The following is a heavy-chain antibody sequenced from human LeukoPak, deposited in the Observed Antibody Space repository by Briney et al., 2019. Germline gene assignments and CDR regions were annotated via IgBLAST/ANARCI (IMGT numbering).Heavy chain of an antibody. CDR1: GGSFTGYY. J-gene: IGHJ5*02. V-gene: IGHV4-34*01. CDR3: ARGNARLYSSGWYAWFDP. D-gene: IGHD6-19*01. CDR2: INHSGST. Sequence: SETLSLTCGVHGGSFTGYYWSWIRQPPGKGLEWIGEINHSGSTNYNPSLKSRVTISVDTSKNQFSLKLSSVTAADTAVYYCARGNARLYSSGWYAWFDPWGQGTLVTVSS.